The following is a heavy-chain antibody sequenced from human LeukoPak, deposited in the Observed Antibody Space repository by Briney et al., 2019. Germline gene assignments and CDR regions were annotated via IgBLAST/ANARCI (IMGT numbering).Heavy chain of an antibody. J-gene: IGHJ5*02. V-gene: IGHV4-59*01. CDR1: GGTISSYY. D-gene: IGHD2-2*02. Sequence: PSETLSLTCTVSGGTISSYYWNWIRQPPGKGLEWIGYIYSSGSTNYNPSLKSRVTISVDTFKNQFSLELSSVTAADTAVYYCARSGYCSSTSCYRSLWFDPWGQGTLVTVSS. CDR3: ARSGYCSSTSCYRSLWFDP. CDR2: IYSSGST.